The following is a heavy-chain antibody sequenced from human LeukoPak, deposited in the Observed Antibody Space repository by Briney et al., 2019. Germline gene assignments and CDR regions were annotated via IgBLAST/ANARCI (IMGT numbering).Heavy chain of an antibody. CDR3: AKSYSGNYNDAFGI. CDR1: GGSISSNY. V-gene: IGHV4-59*08. Sequence: WETLSLTCTVSGGSISSNYWSWSRQPPGKGLEWIGYIYHSGSTNYNPSLKSRVTISVDTSKNQFSLKLRSVTAADTAVYYCAKSYSGNYNDAFGIWGQGTMGAVSS. J-gene: IGHJ3*02. CDR2: IYHSGST. D-gene: IGHD1-26*01.